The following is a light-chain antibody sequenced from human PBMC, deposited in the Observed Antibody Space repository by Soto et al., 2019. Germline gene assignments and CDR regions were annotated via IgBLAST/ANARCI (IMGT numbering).Light chain of an antibody. V-gene: IGKV1-33*01. CDR1: QDIKNY. Sequence: IWVSQSPWSLSASVGNRVTITSQASQDIKNYLNWYHQKSCKAPKRLIYDASDLETGIPSRFSGSGSWTDFTVTINILQPEGSATYFCPQYDNLRRTCGGGTK. CDR2: DAS. J-gene: IGKJ4*01. CDR3: PQYDNLRRT.